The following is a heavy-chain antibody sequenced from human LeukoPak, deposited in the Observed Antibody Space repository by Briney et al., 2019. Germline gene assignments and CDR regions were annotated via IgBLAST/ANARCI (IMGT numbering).Heavy chain of an antibody. CDR2: IYPGDSDT. Sequence: GESLKISRKGSGYRFNSYWNGRGRQIPGKGVEGGGIIYPGDSDTRYSPSFQGQVTISADKSISTAYLQWSSLKASDTAMYYCARRVGSSSNNWFDPWGQGTLVTVSS. D-gene: IGHD6-6*01. CDR3: ARRVGSSSNNWFDP. V-gene: IGHV5-51*01. CDR1: GYRFNSYW. J-gene: IGHJ5*02.